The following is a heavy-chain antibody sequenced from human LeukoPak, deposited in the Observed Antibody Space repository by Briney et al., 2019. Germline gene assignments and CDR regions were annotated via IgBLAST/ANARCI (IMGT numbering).Heavy chain of an antibody. D-gene: IGHD3-22*01. J-gene: IGHJ4*02. CDR3: ARIRDGSVDFDY. CDR1: GGSISSRSYY. Sequence: SETLSLTCTVSGGSISSRSYYWGWIRQPPGKGLEWIGNIYYSGSTYYNPSLKSRVTISVDTSKNQFSLKLSSVTAADTAVYYCARIRDGSVDFDYWGQGSLVTVSS. CDR2: IYYSGST. V-gene: IGHV4-39*01.